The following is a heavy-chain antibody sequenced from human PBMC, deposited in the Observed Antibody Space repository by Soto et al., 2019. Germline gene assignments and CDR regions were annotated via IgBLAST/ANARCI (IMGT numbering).Heavy chain of an antibody. V-gene: IGHV3-9*01. CDR3: VKNMENFAYSVSRPYEH. Sequence: EVQLVESGGGLVQPGRSLRLSCTASGLTFDDFTMTWVRQAPGKGLEWVSHISWDSRTIDYADSVKGRFSISRDNAKSSLYLLMSRLRTEETDIYYWVKNMENFAYSVSRPYEHWGRGTLVAVS. D-gene: IGHD4-4*01. CDR2: ISWDSRTI. CDR1: GLTFDDFT. J-gene: IGHJ4*02.